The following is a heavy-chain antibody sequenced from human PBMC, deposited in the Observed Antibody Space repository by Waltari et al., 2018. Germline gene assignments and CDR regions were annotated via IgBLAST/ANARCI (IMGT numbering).Heavy chain of an antibody. CDR1: GFTFSSYS. D-gene: IGHD5-18*01. CDR3: AKGQLWLLYFDY. V-gene: IGHV3-23*01. Sequence: EVQLLESGGGLVQPGGSLRLSCAASGFTFSSYSMSWVRQAPGKGLEWGSAISGSGGSTYYADSVKGRFTISRDNSKNTLYLQMNSLRAEDTAVYYCAKGQLWLLYFDYWGQGTLVTVSS. J-gene: IGHJ4*02. CDR2: ISGSGGST.